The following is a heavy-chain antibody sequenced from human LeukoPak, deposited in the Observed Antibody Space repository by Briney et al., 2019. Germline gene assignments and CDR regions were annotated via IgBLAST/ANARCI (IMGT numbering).Heavy chain of an antibody. CDR2: ISSNGGST. Sequence: GGSLRLSCAASGFTFSSYAMHWVRQAPGKGLEYVSAISSNGGSTYYANSVKGRFTISRDNSKNTPYLQMGSLRAEDMAVYYCARELGLSGSLGYWGQGTLVTVSS. CDR3: ARELGLSGSLGY. D-gene: IGHD1-26*01. J-gene: IGHJ4*02. V-gene: IGHV3-64*01. CDR1: GFTFSSYA.